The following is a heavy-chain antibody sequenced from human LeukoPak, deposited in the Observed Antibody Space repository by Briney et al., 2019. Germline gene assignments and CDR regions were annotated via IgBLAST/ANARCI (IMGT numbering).Heavy chain of an antibody. D-gene: IGHD6-13*01. Sequence: GGSLRLSCAASGFTVSSNYMSWVRQAPGKGLEWVSVIYSGGSTYYADSVKGRFTISRDNSKNTLYLQMNSLRAEDTAVYYCARVAQQLGHSGFDYWGQGTLVTVSS. CDR1: GFTVSSNY. CDR3: ARVAQQLGHSGFDY. V-gene: IGHV3-66*01. J-gene: IGHJ4*02. CDR2: IYSGGST.